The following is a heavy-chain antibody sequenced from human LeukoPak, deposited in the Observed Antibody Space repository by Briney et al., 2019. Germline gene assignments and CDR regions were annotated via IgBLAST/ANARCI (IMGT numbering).Heavy chain of an antibody. V-gene: IGHV4-4*07. CDR2: IYTSGST. Sequence: SETLSLTCTVSGGSISSYYWSWIRQPAGKGLEWIGRIYTSGSTNYNPSLKSRVTISVDTSKNQFSLKLSSVTAADTAVYYCAREGYYYDSSGYYYVGGMGFDYWGQGTLVTVSS. CDR1: GGSISSYY. J-gene: IGHJ4*02. CDR3: AREGYYYDSSGYYYVGGMGFDY. D-gene: IGHD3-22*01.